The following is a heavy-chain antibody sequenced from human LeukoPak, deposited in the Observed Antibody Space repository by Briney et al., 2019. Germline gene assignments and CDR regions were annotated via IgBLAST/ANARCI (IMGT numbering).Heavy chain of an antibody. V-gene: IGHV3-23*01. CDR3: AKDPYSSAWFSRDWFDP. Sequence: PGGSLRLSCAASGFTFSSYGMHWVRQAPGKGLEWVSAISGNGGYTYCADSVKGRFTISRDNSKNTLYLQMNSLRAEDTAVYYCAKDPYSSAWFSRDWFDPWGQGTLVTVSS. J-gene: IGHJ5*02. D-gene: IGHD6-13*01. CDR1: GFTFSSYG. CDR2: ISGNGGYT.